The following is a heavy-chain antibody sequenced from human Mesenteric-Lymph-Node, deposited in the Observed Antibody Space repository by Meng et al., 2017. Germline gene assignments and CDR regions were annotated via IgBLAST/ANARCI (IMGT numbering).Heavy chain of an antibody. CDR3: ARASYGSGSPLGESWFDP. CDR2: IHSSGST. CDR1: VGSISSGGYY. Sequence: PESGPLLVNPPTPLPLTCIASVGSISSGGYYWSWISQHPGKGLEWIGYIHSSGSTYYNPSLRSRLTISVDTSKNQFSLKLSSVTAADTAVYYCARASYGSGSPLGESWFDPWGQGTLVTVSS. D-gene: IGHD3-10*01. J-gene: IGHJ5*02. V-gene: IGHV4-31*03.